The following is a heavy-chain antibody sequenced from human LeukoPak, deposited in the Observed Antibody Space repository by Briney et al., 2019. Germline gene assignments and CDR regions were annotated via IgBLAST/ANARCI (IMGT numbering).Heavy chain of an antibody. CDR2: INHSGST. CDR3: ARRNPSYGSGSVAY. Sequence: SETLSLTCAVYGESFSGYYWSWIRQPPGKGLEWIGEINHSGSTNYNPSPKNRVTISVDTSKNQFSLKLSSVTAADTAVYYCARRNPSYGSGSVAYWGQGTLVTVSS. CDR1: GESFSGYY. D-gene: IGHD3-10*01. V-gene: IGHV4-34*01. J-gene: IGHJ4*02.